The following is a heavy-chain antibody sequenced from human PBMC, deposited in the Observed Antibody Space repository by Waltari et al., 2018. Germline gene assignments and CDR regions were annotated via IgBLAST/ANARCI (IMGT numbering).Heavy chain of an antibody. CDR3: ARRSRITMVQGVISGWFDP. V-gene: IGHV4-39*07. CDR1: GGSISSSSYY. J-gene: IGHJ5*02. D-gene: IGHD3-10*01. Sequence: QLQLQESGPGLVKPSETLSLTCTVSGGSISSSSYYWGWIRQPPGKGLEWIGSIYYSWSTYYNPSLKSRVTISVDTSKNQFSLKLSSVTAADTAVYYCARRSRITMVQGVISGWFDPWGQGTLVTVSS. CDR2: IYYSWST.